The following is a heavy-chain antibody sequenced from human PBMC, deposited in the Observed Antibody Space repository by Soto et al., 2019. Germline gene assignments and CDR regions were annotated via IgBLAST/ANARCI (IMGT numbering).Heavy chain of an antibody. V-gene: IGHV3-23*01. CDR3: EKGNYYDSSGCSPDY. J-gene: IGHJ4*02. Sequence: GGFLRLSCAASGFTFSSYAMSWVRQAPGKGLEWVSAISGSGGSTYYADSVKGRFTISRDNSKNTLYLQMNSLRAEDTAAYYCEKGNYYDSSGCSPDYWGQGTLVTVSS. CDR2: ISGSGGST. D-gene: IGHD3-22*01. CDR1: GFTFSSYA.